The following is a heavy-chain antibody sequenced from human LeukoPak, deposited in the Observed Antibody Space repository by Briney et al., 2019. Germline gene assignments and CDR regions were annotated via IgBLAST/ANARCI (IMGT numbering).Heavy chain of an antibody. CDR2: IGGSGGST. Sequence: GGSLRLSCAASGFTFSSYAMSWVRQAPGKGLEWVSSIGGSGGSTYYAYSVKGRFTISRDNAKNSLYLQMNSLRAEDTAVYYCAKVETAAAATLRRFDYWGQGTLVTVSS. V-gene: IGHV3-23*01. D-gene: IGHD6-13*01. J-gene: IGHJ4*02. CDR3: AKVETAAAATLRRFDY. CDR1: GFTFSSYA.